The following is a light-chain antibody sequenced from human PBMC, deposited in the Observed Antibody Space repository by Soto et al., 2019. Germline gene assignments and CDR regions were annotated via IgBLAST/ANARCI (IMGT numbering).Light chain of an antibody. V-gene: IGKV3-20*01. CDR3: QQYGYLVT. CDR2: GAS. J-gene: IGKJ4*01. CDR1: QSITNNY. Sequence: EIVLTQSPGTLSLSPGERSTLSCRASQSITNNYLAWYQQKPGRAHSLLIYGASSRATGIPDRFSGSGSGKDFPITISRLEPEDFAMYYCQQYGYLVTFGGGTKVEIK.